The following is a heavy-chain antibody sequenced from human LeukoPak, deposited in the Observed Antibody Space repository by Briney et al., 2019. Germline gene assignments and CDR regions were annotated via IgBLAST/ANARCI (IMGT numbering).Heavy chain of an antibody. CDR3: ASSYADS. CDR2: IYTSGST. J-gene: IGHJ4*02. V-gene: IGHV4-4*07. Sequence: KPSETLSLTCTVSGASISSYYSSWVRQPARKGLELVGCIYTSGSTNYNPSLKSRVTISVDKSKNQFSLKLISLTASDTSLYYRASSYADSWGQGTLVTVSS. CDR1: GASISSYY. D-gene: IGHD3-10*01.